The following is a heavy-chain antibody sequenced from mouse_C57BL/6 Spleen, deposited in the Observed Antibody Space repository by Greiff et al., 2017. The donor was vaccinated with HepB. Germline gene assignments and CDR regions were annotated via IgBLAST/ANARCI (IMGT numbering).Heavy chain of an antibody. CDR2: INPGSGGT. D-gene: IGHD1-1*01. CDR3: ARAESTTVFDY. J-gene: IGHJ2*01. CDR1: GYAFTNYL. V-gene: IGHV1-54*01. Sequence: VQLQQSGAELVRPGTSVKVSCKASGYAFTNYLIEWVKQRPGQGLEWIGVINPGSGGTNYNEKFKGKATLTADKSSSTAYMQLSSLTSEDSAVYFCARAESTTVFDYWGQGTTLTVSS.